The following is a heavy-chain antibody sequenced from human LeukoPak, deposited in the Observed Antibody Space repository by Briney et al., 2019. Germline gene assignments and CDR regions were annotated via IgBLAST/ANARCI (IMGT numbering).Heavy chain of an antibody. D-gene: IGHD3-22*01. Sequence: GRSLRLSCAASGFTFSSYAMHWVRQAPGKGLEWVAVISYDGSNKYYADSVKGRFTISRDNSKNMLYLQMNSLRAEDTAVYYCARDRFDRSGYYSDWFDPWGQGTLVTVSS. CDR2: ISYDGSNK. CDR3: ARDRFDRSGYYSDWFDP. V-gene: IGHV3-30*01. CDR1: GFTFSSYA. J-gene: IGHJ5*02.